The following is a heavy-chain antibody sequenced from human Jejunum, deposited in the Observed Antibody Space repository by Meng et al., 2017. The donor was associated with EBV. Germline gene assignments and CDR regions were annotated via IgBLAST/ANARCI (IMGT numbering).Heavy chain of an antibody. V-gene: IGHV2-5*02. J-gene: IGHJ4*02. D-gene: IGHD1-26*01. CDR3: AHKGSGSYPLDY. Sequence: QITLHDSGPTLVHTTQTLTLPCTSYGFSPNPNGVVVCWIRPPPGKSLEWLAVIYWDDSRLYSPSLNSRLTITKDTSKNQVVLTMTDMDHVDTATYSCAHKGSGSYPLDYWGQGTLVTVSS. CDR2: IYWDDSR. CDR1: GFSPNPNGVV.